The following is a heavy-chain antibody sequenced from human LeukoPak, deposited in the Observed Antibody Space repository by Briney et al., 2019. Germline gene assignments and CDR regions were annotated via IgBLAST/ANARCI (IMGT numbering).Heavy chain of an antibody. D-gene: IGHD6-13*01. CDR2: INHSGST. J-gene: IGHJ4*02. Sequence: SETLSLTCAVYGGSFSGYYWSWIRQPPGKGLEWIGEINHSGSTNYNPSLKSRVTISVDTSKNQFSLKLSSVTAADTAVYYCARTQQLERNFDYWGQGTLVTVSS. CDR3: ARTQQLERNFDY. V-gene: IGHV4-34*01. CDR1: GGSFSGYY.